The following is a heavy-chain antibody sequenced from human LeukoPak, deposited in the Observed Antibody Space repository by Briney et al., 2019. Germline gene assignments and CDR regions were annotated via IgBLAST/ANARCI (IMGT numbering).Heavy chain of an antibody. J-gene: IGHJ4*02. CDR2: INPNSGGT. D-gene: IGHD5-18*01. CDR1: GYTFTDYY. Sequence: ASVTVSCKACGYTFTDYYMHWVRQGPGQGLEWMGWINPNSGGTNYAQKFQGRVTMTRDTSISTADMELSRLRSDDTAVYYCARDVAGTGYSYGYPPLDYWGQGTLVTVSS. V-gene: IGHV1-2*02. CDR3: ARDVAGTGYSYGYPPLDY.